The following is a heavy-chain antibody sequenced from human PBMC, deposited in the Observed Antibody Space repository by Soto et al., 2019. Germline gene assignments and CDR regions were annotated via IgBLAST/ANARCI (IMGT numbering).Heavy chain of an antibody. CDR2: VHYSGTT. Sequence: QVHLQESGPGLVKPSETLSLTCTVSGGSISIYYWNWIRQPPGKGLEWIGYVHYSGTTSYNPSVESRVTISLDTSKNQFSLRLTSVTAADTAVYYCARPWSGTDYWGQGTLVTVSS. D-gene: IGHD3-10*01. CDR1: GGSISIYY. CDR3: ARPWSGTDY. V-gene: IGHV4-59*01. J-gene: IGHJ4*02.